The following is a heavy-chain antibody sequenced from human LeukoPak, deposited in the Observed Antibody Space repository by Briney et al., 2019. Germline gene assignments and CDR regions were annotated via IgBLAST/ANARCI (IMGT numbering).Heavy chain of an antibody. Sequence: GRSLRLSCAASGFTFSSYAMHWVRQAPGKGLEWVAVISYDGSNKYYADSVKGRFTISRDNSKNTLYLQMNSLRAEDTAVYYCARDREIAAAGFFHYYYGMDVWGQGTTVTVSS. D-gene: IGHD6-13*01. CDR1: GFTFSSYA. CDR2: ISYDGSNK. J-gene: IGHJ6*02. CDR3: ARDREIAAAGFFHYYYGMDV. V-gene: IGHV3-30*04.